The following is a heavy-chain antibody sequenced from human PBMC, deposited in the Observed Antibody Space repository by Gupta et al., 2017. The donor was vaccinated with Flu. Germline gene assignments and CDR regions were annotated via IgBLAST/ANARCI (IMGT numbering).Heavy chain of an antibody. J-gene: IGHJ4*02. CDR3: ARGTYGVQSHLEY. Sequence: QVQLREPGPGLVKPSETLSLNCRISGGTSRGYYWHWIRQPPGKGLEWSGYVFYSGTTKYNPSLRSRVTMSLDMSDNQFSLKLSSVTAADTALYFCARGTYGVQSHLEYWGQGTLFTVSS. CDR1: GGTSRGYY. D-gene: IGHD4-17*01. CDR2: VFYSGTT. V-gene: IGHV4-59*01.